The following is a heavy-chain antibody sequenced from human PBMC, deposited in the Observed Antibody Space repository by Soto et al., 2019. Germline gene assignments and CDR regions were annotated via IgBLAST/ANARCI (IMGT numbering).Heavy chain of an antibody. CDR2: MNPNSGNT. V-gene: IGHV1-8*01. CDR3: ARGPYCSSTSCYFYYYYYMDV. Sequence: ASVKVSCKASGYTFTIYDINWVRQATGQGLEWMGWMNPNSGNTGYAQKFQGRVTMTRNTSISTAYMELSSLRSEDTAVYYCARGPYCSSTSCYFYYYYYMDVWGKGTTVTVSS. D-gene: IGHD2-2*01. CDR1: GYTFTIYD. J-gene: IGHJ6*03.